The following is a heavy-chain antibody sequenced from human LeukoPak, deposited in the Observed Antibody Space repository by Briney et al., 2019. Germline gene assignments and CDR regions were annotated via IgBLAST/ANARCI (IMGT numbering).Heavy chain of an antibody. J-gene: IGHJ4*02. Sequence: GGSLRLSCAASGFTLSNAYMSWVRQAPGKGLEWVGRIRSKTNGGTIDYAAPGKDRFTISRDDSKNTLYLQMNSLKTEDTAVYYCTTAVAGTVRIDYWGQGTLVTVSS. CDR3: TTAVAGTVRIDY. D-gene: IGHD6-19*01. V-gene: IGHV3-15*01. CDR1: GFTLSNAY. CDR2: IRSKTNGGTI.